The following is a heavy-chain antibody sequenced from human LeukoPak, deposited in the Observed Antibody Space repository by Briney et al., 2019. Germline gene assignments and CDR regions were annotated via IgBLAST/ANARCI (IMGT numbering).Heavy chain of an antibody. J-gene: IGHJ4*02. CDR2: IYYSGSS. Sequence: SEALSLTCTVSGGSISSSSYYWGWIRQPPGKGLEWIGSIYYSGSSYYNPSLKSRVTISVDTPKNQFSLKLSSVTAADTAVYYCAKEGYSSGWSFDYWGQGTLVTVSS. CDR1: GGSISSSSYY. CDR3: AKEGYSSGWSFDY. D-gene: IGHD6-19*01. V-gene: IGHV4-39*02.